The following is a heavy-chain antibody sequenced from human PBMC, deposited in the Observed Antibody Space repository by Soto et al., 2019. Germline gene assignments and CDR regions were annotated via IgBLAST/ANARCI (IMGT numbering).Heavy chain of an antibody. V-gene: IGHV3-21*01. D-gene: IGHD2-21*02. CDR3: AREKTAWPLAYGLDV. CDR1: GFTFNSYI. Sequence: PGGSLRRSCVVSGFTFNSYIMNWVRQAPGKGLEWVSPISPRSDIYDADSVKGRFTISRDNAKNSLSLEMDSLRVEDTGVYYCAREKTAWPLAYGLDVWGQGTTVTVSS. CDR2: ISPRSDI. J-gene: IGHJ6*02.